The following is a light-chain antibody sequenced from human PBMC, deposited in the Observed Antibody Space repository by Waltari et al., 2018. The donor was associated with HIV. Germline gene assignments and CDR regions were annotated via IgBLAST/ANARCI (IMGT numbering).Light chain of an antibody. CDR3: QVWDSSSDVGV. V-gene: IGLV3-21*04. CDR1: NIGSNR. Sequence: SYVLTQPPSVSVAPGKAGRITCGGDNIGSNRVHWYQQKPGQAPVLVIYYDRDRPSGIPERFSGSNSGNTATLTISRVEAGDEADYSCQVWDSSSDVGVFGAGTKVAVL. CDR2: YDR. J-gene: IGLJ1*01.